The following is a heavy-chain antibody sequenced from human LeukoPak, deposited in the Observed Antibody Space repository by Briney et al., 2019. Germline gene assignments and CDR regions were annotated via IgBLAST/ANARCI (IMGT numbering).Heavy chain of an antibody. V-gene: IGHV3-48*01. J-gene: IGHJ4*02. D-gene: IGHD2-2*02. CDR3: AREEYQLLYGFDY. CDR2: ISSSSSTI. Sequence: GGSLRLSCAASGFTFSSYAMSWVRQAPGKGLEWVSYISSSSSTIYYADSVKGRFTISRSNVKNSLYLQMNSLRAEDTAVYYCAREEYQLLYGFDYWGQGTLVTVSS. CDR1: GFTFSSYA.